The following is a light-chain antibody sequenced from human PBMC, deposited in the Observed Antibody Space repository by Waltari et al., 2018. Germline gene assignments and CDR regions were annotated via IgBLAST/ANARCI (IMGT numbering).Light chain of an antibody. CDR3: QHYVRLPAT. J-gene: IGKJ1*01. V-gene: IGKV3-20*01. Sequence: EIILTQSPGTLSLSPGERATLSCRASQSISRPLAWYQQKPGQAPRLLIYDASTRATGIPNRFIGSGSGTDFSRTISRLEPEDSAVYYCQHYVRLPATFGQGTKVEIK. CDR2: DAS. CDR1: QSISRP.